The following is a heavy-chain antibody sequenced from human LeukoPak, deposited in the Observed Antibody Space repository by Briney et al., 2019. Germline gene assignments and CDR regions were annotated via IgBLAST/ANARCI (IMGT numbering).Heavy chain of an antibody. CDR1: GGSISTFY. Sequence: SETLSLTCTVSGGSISTFYWSWIRQPAGKGLEWIGRVYTSGSTNYNPSLKRRVTMSVDTSKNQFYLKLSSVTAADTAVYYCARMRYGSGSYTYFDYWGQGTLVTVSS. CDR2: VYTSGST. J-gene: IGHJ4*02. V-gene: IGHV4-4*07. D-gene: IGHD3-10*01. CDR3: ARMRYGSGSYTYFDY.